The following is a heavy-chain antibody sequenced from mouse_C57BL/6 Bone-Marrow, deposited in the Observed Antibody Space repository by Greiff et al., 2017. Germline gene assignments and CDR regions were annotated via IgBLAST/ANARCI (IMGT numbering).Heavy chain of an antibody. CDR2: IYPGDGDT. Sequence: VQLKESGAELVKPGASVKISCKASGYAFSSYWMNWVKQRPGKGLEWLGQIYPGDGDTNYNGKFKGKATLTADKSSSTAYMQLSSLTSEDSAVYFCAPYGYPAYWGQGTLVTVSA. J-gene: IGHJ3*01. V-gene: IGHV1-80*01. CDR3: APYGYPAY. CDR1: GYAFSSYW. D-gene: IGHD2-2*01.